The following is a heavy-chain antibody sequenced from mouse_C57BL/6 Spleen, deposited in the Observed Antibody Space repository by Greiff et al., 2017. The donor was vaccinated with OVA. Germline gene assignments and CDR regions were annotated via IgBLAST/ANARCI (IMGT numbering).Heavy chain of an antibody. J-gene: IGHJ1*03. V-gene: IGHV1-81*01. D-gene: IGHD1-1*01. CDR1: GYTFTSYG. CDR2: IYPRSGNT. CDR3: ARFITTVVADWYFDV. Sequence: VKLMESGAELARPGASVKLSCKASGYTFTSYGISWVKQRTGQGLEWIGEIYPRSGNTYYNEKFKGKATLTADKSSSTAYMELRSLTSEDSAVYFCARFITTVVADWYFDVWGTGTTVTVSS.